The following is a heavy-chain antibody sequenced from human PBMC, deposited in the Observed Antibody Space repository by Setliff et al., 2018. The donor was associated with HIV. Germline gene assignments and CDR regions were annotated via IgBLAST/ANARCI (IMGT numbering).Heavy chain of an antibody. V-gene: IGHV4-61*02. CDR2: IYSSGIT. D-gene: IGHD1-1*01. J-gene: IGHJ4*02. CDR3: ARGGDGYNPGGGTFDH. CDR1: GVSINSGNYY. Sequence: PSETLSLTCTVSGVSINSGNYYWGWIRQPAGKRLEWIGRIYSSGITNYNPSLKSRVTISADTSKNQFSLRLKSVTAAETAVYYCARGGDGYNPGGGTFDHWGQGTLVTVSS.